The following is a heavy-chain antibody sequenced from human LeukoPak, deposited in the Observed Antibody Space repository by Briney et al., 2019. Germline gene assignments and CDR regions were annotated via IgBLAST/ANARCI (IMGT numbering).Heavy chain of an antibody. D-gene: IGHD6-6*01. CDR1: GGSISSSSYY. V-gene: IGHV4-39*01. Sequence: PSETLSLTCTVSGGSISSSSYYWGWLRQPPGKGLEWIGSIYYSGSTYYNPSLKSRVTISVDTSKNQFSLKLSSVTAADTAVYYCAITGFDSSSLYWGQGTLVTVPS. J-gene: IGHJ4*02. CDR3: AITGFDSSSLY. CDR2: IYYSGST.